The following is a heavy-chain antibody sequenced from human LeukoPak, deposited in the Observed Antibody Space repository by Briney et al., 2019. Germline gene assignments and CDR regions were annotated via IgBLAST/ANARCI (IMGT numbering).Heavy chain of an antibody. CDR2: ISGSGDST. J-gene: IGHJ4*02. CDR3: AKGVFLTGSGYFDY. CDR1: GFTFSIYA. Sequence: GGSLRLSCAASGFTFSIYAMSWVRQAPGKGLEWVSAISGSGDSTYYADSVKGRFTISRDNPQNTLYLQMNSLRAEDTAVYYCAKGVFLTGSGYFDYWGQGTLVTVSS. V-gene: IGHV3-23*01. D-gene: IGHD3-9*01.